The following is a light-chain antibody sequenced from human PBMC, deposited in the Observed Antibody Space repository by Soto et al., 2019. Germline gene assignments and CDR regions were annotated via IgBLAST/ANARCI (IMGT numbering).Light chain of an antibody. CDR1: QSISSW. J-gene: IGKJ4*01. V-gene: IGKV1-5*01. Sequence: DIQMTQSPSTLSASVGDRVIITCRASQSISSWLAWYQQKPGKAPKLLIYDASSLESGVPSRFSGSGSGTEFTLTISSLLPDDFATYDCQQYNSYLLTFGGGTKVDIK. CDR3: QQYNSYLLT. CDR2: DAS.